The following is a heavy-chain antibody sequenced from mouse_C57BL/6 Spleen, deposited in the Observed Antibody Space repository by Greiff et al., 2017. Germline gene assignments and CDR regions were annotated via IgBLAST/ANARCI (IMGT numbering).Heavy chain of an antibody. CDR1: GYTFTSYW. CDR2: IDPSDSET. CDR3: ARGDSNFAMDY. D-gene: IGHD2-5*01. J-gene: IGHJ4*01. V-gene: IGHV1-52*01. Sequence: QVQLQQSGAELVRPGSSVKLSCKASGYTFTSYWMHWVKQRPIQGLEWIGNIDPSDSETHYNQKFKDKATLTVDKSSSTAYMQLSSLTSEDSAVYYCARGDSNFAMDYWGQGTSVTVSS.